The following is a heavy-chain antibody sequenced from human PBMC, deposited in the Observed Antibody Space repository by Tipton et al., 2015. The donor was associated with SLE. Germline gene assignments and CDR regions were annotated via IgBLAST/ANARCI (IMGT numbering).Heavy chain of an antibody. Sequence: SLRLSCAASGFTFSSYWMHWVRQAPGKGLVWVSRINSDGSSTSYEDSVKGRFTISSDNSKNTLYLQMNSLRDEDTAVYYYAKDEGWYPFYWGQGTLVTVSS. J-gene: IGHJ4*02. CDR1: GFTFSSYW. V-gene: IGHV3-74*01. D-gene: IGHD6-19*01. CDR2: INSDGSST. CDR3: AKDEGWYPFY.